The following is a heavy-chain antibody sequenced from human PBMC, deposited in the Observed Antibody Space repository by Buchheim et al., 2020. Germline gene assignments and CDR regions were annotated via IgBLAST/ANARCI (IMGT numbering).Heavy chain of an antibody. D-gene: IGHD6-13*01. J-gene: IGHJ4*02. Sequence: QVQLQESGPGLVKPSQTLSLTCTVSGGSISSGYYYWSWIRQPPGKGLEWIGYLYYSGSTYYNPSLKSRVTISVDTSKTQFSLKLSSVTAADTAVYYCARAISGGSSSWPQKEFDYWGQGTL. CDR3: ARAISGGSSSWPQKEFDY. V-gene: IGHV4-30-4*01. CDR2: LYYSGST. CDR1: GGSISSGYYY.